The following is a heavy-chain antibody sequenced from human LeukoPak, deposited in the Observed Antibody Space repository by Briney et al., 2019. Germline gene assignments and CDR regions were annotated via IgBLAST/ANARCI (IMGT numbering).Heavy chain of an antibody. D-gene: IGHD3-22*01. J-gene: IGHJ4*02. CDR3: AKDGIGGIYYDSSGYFDY. V-gene: IGHV3-23*01. Sequence: PGGSLRLSCAASGCTFNNYAMSWVRQAPGKGLEWVSAISGSGGSTYYADPLKGRFTISRDNSKNTLYLQMNSLRAEDTALYYCAKDGIGGIYYDSSGYFDYWGQGTLVTVSS. CDR1: GCTFNNYA. CDR2: ISGSGGST.